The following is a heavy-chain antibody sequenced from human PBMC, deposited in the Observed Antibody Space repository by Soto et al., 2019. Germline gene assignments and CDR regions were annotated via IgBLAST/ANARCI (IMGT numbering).Heavy chain of an antibody. Sequence: QVQLVQSGAEVKKPGASVKISCKASGYTFTRYTMNWVRQAPGQRLEWMGWINPDNGKTKASQKFQDRVIITRDTAASTAYMDLCSLRSEDTAVYYCARGIATGQLDPWGQGTLVTVSS. CDR2: INPDNGKT. CDR3: ARGIATGQLDP. CDR1: GYTFTRYT. V-gene: IGHV1-3*01. D-gene: IGHD2-15*01. J-gene: IGHJ5*02.